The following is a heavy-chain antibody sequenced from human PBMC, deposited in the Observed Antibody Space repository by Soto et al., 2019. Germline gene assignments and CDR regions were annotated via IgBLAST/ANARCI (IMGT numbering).Heavy chain of an antibody. CDR3: ARERSGYCSSTSCYTGYSSSSRYYYYYYGMDV. D-gene: IGHD2-2*02. Sequence: SETLSLTCAVYGGSFSGYYWSWIRQPPGKGLEWIGEINHSGSTNYNPSLKSRVTISVDTSKNQFSLKLSSVTAADTAVYYCARERSGYCSSTSCYTGYSSSSRYYYYYYGMDVWGQGTTVT. CDR1: GGSFSGYY. J-gene: IGHJ6*02. V-gene: IGHV4-34*01. CDR2: INHSGST.